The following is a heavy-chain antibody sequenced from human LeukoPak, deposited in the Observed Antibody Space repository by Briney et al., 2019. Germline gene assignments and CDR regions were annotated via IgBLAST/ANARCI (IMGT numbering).Heavy chain of an antibody. CDR2: ISGGSGGNT. V-gene: IGHV3-23*01. CDR1: GFTFSSYA. D-gene: IGHD2-2*01. J-gene: IGHJ4*02. CDR3: AKDSPAVVVPAY. Sequence: GGSLRLSCAASGFTFSSYAMSWVRQAPGKGLEWVSAISGGSGGNTYYADSVKGRFTISRDNSKNTVYLQMNSLRAEGTAVYYCAKDSPAVVVPAYWGQGTLVTVSS.